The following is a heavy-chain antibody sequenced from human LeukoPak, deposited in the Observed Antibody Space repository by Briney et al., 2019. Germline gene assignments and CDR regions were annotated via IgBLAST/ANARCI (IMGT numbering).Heavy chain of an antibody. J-gene: IGHJ3*02. D-gene: IGHD3-16*01. Sequence: GRSLRPSCAASGFTFSSYAMHWVRQAPGKGLEWVAVISYDGSNKYYADSVKGRFTISRDNSKNTLYLQMNSLRAEDTAVYYCARDPWGYDPGAFDIWGQGTMVTVSS. CDR2: ISYDGSNK. V-gene: IGHV3-30-3*01. CDR1: GFTFSSYA. CDR3: ARDPWGYDPGAFDI.